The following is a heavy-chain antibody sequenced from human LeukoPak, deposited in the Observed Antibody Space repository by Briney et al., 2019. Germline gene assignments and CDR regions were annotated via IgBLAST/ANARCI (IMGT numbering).Heavy chain of an antibody. CDR3: ARTTEGGYTYDYFYYYYMDV. CDR1: GGSISSYY. J-gene: IGHJ6*03. V-gene: IGHV4-59*01. Sequence: SETLSLTCTVSGGSISSYYWSWIRQPPGKGLQWIGYVHYSGSTNYNPSLKSRVTISVNMSKNQFSLRLSSVTAADTAVYYCARTTEGGYTYDYFYYYYMDVWGKGTTVTISS. D-gene: IGHD5-18*01. CDR2: VHYSGST.